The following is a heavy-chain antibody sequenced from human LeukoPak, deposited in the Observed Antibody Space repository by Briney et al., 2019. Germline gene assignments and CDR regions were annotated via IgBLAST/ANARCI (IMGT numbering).Heavy chain of an antibody. J-gene: IGHJ3*02. D-gene: IGHD3-10*01. CDR3: ARDPGYYGSGSYYKRPFDI. CDR1: GGTFSSYT. V-gene: IGHV1-69*04. CDR2: IIPILGIA. Sequence: ASVKVSCKASGGTFSSYTICWVRQAPGKGLEWMGRIIPILGIANYAQKLQGRVTITADKSTRTAYMELSSLRSEDTAVYYCARDPGYYGSGSYYKRPFDIWGQGTMVTVSS.